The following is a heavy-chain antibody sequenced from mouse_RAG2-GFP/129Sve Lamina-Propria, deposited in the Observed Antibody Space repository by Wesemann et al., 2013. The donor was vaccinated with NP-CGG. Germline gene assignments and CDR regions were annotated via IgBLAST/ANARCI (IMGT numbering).Heavy chain of an antibody. CDR2: SDSET. Sequence: SDSETHYNQKFKDKATLTVDKSSSTAYMQLSSLTSEDSAVYYCARRANWDETDWYFDVWGTGTTVTVSS. J-gene: IGHJ1*03. CDR3: ARRANWDETDWYFDV. V-gene: IGHV1-52*01. D-gene: IGHD4-1*01.